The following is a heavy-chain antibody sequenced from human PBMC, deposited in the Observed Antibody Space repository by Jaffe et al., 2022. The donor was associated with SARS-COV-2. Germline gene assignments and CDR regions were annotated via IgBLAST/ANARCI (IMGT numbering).Heavy chain of an antibody. V-gene: IGHV1-69*01. CDR2: IIPFFGTT. J-gene: IGHJ6*02. CDR1: RGTFNNSA. Sequence: QVQLVQSGAEVKKPGSSVKVSCKASRGTFNNSAISWVRQAPGQGLEWMGGIIPFFGTTNYAQKFQGRVTITADESTSTAYMELSRLTSEDTAVYYCARDLGDFDDLYYGMDVWGQGTTVTLSS. D-gene: IGHD3-16*01. CDR3: ARDLGDFDDLYYGMDV.